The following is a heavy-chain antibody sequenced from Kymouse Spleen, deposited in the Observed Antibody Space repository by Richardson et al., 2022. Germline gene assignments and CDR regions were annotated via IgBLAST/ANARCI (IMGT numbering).Heavy chain of an antibody. D-gene: IGHD3-10*01. CDR2: IKSKTDGGTT. Sequence: EVQLVESGGGLVKPGGSLRLSCAASGFTFSNAWMSWVRQAPGKGLEWVGRIKSKTDGGTTDYAAPVKGRFTISRDDSKNTLYLQMNSLKTEDTAVYYCTTRRITMVRGVIINAYYGMDVWGQGTTVTVSS. J-gene: IGHJ6*02. CDR1: GFTFSNAW. CDR3: TTRRITMVRGVIINAYYGMDV. V-gene: IGHV3-15*01.